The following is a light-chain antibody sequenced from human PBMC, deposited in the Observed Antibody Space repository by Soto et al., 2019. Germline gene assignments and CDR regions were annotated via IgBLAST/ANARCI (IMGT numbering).Light chain of an antibody. CDR1: SSNIGSNY. V-gene: IGLV1-47*02. CDR2: SNN. J-gene: IGLJ1*01. Sequence: QSVLTQPPSASGTPGQRVTISCSGSSSNIGSNYVYWYQQLPGTAPKLLIYSNNQRPSGVPDRFSGSKSGTSASLAISGLRSEDEADYYCAAWDDSLGGVFGTGTKVTVX. CDR3: AAWDDSLGGV.